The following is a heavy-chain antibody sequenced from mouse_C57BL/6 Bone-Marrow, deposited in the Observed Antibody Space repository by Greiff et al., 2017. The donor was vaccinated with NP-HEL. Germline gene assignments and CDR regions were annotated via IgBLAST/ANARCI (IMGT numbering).Heavy chain of an antibody. D-gene: IGHD1-1*01. CDR3: AREGIYYYGSSSSYCFDY. V-gene: IGHV1-64*01. CDR2: IHPNSGST. Sequence: QVQLQQPGAELVKPGASVKLSCKASGYTFTSYWMHWVKQRPGQGLEWIGMIHPNSGSTNYNEKFKSKATLTVDKSSSTAYMQLSSLTSEDSAVYYCAREGIYYYGSSSSYCFDYWGQGTTLTVSS. CDR1: GYTFTSYW. J-gene: IGHJ2*01.